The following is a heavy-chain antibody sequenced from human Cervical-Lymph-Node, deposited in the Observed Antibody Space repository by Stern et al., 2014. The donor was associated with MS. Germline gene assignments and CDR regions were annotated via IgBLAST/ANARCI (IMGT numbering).Heavy chain of an antibody. CDR1: GGSVSSGGYT. D-gene: IGHD3-3*01. J-gene: IGHJ5*02. CDR2: IYEDESS. CDR3: ARVVRFLEWVPFDP. V-gene: IGHV4-30-2*01. Sequence: QLQLQESGSGLVRPSQTLSLTCTVSGGSVSSGGYTWSWLRQPPGEGLEWIGYIYEDESSYYNPSLKSRVTISIDRSKNQFSLRLSSMTAADTALYYCARVVRFLEWVPFDPWGQGILVTVSS.